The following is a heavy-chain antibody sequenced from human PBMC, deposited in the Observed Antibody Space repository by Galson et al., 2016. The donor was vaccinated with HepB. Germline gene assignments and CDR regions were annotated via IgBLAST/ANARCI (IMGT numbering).Heavy chain of an antibody. D-gene: IGHD1-26*01. CDR2: IHSSAIG. CDR1: GDPIRTSNYN. J-gene: IGHJ4*02. V-gene: IGHV4-39*01. Sequence: LSLTCTVSGDPIRTSNYNWGWIRQPPGRGLEWIGTIHSSAIGHYNPSLKSRVTMSVDTSKNQYSVKVISVTAADTAVYYCARRRPATNPHYFDFWGRESWSPSPQ. CDR3: ARRRPATNPHYFDF.